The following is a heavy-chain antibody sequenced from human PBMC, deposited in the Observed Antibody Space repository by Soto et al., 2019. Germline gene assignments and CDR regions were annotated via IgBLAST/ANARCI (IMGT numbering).Heavy chain of an antibody. J-gene: IGHJ4*02. Sequence: ASVKVSCKASGYTFTSYAMHWVRQAPGQRLEWMGWINAGNGNTKYSQKFQGRVTITRDTSASTAYMELSSLRSEDTAVYYCARDRRRHSYGLFDYWGQGTLVTVSS. CDR2: INAGNGNT. D-gene: IGHD5-18*01. CDR3: ARDRRRHSYGLFDY. V-gene: IGHV1-3*01. CDR1: GYTFTSYA.